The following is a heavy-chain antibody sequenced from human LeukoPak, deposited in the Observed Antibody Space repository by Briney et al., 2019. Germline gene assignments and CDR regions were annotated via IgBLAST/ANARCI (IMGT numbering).Heavy chain of an antibody. D-gene: IGHD5-24*01. J-gene: IGHJ3*02. CDR2: INTNTGNP. Sequence: ASVKVSCKASGYTFTSYPVNWVRQAPGQGLEWMGWINTNTGNPTYAQGFTGRFVFSLDTSVSTAYLQINRLKAEDTAVYYCAREDGYNEDAFDIWGQGTLVTVSS. V-gene: IGHV7-4-1*02. CDR3: AREDGYNEDAFDI. CDR1: GYTFTSYP.